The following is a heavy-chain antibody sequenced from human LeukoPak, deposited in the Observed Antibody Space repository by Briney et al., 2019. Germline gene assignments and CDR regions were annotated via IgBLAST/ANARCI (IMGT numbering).Heavy chain of an antibody. CDR2: LSDDVSNR. J-gene: IGHJ4*02. CDR1: GFTFSNYA. D-gene: IGHD6-13*01. CDR3: ARDRHQLAVH. Sequence: PGTSLRLSCAASGFTFSNYAMHWVRQAPGKGREWVAVLSDDVSNRYYTDSVKGRFTISRNNPKNTLYLQMNSLIAQNTAVFSWARDRHQLAVHWGQGTLVTVSS. V-gene: IGHV3-30*04.